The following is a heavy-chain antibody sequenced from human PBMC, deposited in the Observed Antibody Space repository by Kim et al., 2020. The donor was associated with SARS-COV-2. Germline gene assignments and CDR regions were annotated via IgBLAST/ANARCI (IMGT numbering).Heavy chain of an antibody. Sequence: GGSLRLSCAASGFTFRTYAMNWVRQAPGKGLEWVSGISSSGIKTYYGDSVKGRFTISRDNSKNTVYLQMNSLRAEDTAMYYCAKDYSFYDSSGFFDSWGQGILATVPS. J-gene: IGHJ4*02. CDR2: ISSSGIKT. CDR3: AKDYSFYDSSGFFDS. CDR1: GFTFRTYA. V-gene: IGHV3-23*01. D-gene: IGHD3-22*01.